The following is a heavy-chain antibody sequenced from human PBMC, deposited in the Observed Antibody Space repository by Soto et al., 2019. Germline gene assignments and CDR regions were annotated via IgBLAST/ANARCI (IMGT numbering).Heavy chain of an antibody. V-gene: IGHV1-2*02. Sequence: ASVQVSCKASGYTFTGYYMHWVRQAPGQGLEWMGWINPNSGGTNYAQKFQGRVTLTSDTSISTAHMELIRVRSDDTAVYACAKKLCSGYDYGDYDFDFWGQGTLVTVSS. CDR1: GYTFTGYY. D-gene: IGHD4-17*01. CDR2: INPNSGGT. CDR3: AKKLCSGYDYGDYDFDF. J-gene: IGHJ4*02.